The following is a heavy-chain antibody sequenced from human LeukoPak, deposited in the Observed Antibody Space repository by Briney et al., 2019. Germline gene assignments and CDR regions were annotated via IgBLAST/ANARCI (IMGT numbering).Heavy chain of an antibody. V-gene: IGHV3-23*01. CDR3: AKDFMVRGVNDY. CDR2: ISGSGVST. J-gene: IGHJ4*02. CDR1: GFTFSSYA. D-gene: IGHD3-10*01. Sequence: PGGSLRLSCAASGFTFSSYAMSWVRQAPGKGLEWVSAISGSGVSTYYADSVKGRFTISRDNSKNTLYLQMNSLRAEDTAVYYCAKDFMVRGVNDYWGQGTLVTVSS.